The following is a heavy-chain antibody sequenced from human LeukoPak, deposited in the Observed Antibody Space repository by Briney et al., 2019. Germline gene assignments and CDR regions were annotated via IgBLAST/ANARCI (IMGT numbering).Heavy chain of an antibody. CDR2: ISAYNGNT. D-gene: IGHD3-22*01. J-gene: IGHJ4*02. CDR3: ARVMDSSGYGVDFDY. Sequence: ASVKVSCKASGYTFTSYGISWVRQAPGQGLEGMELISAYNGNTNHAQKLQGRVTMTTDTSTSTAYMELRSLRPDDTAVYDCARVMDSSGYGVDFDYWGQGTLDTVSS. V-gene: IGHV1-18*01. CDR1: GYTFTSYG.